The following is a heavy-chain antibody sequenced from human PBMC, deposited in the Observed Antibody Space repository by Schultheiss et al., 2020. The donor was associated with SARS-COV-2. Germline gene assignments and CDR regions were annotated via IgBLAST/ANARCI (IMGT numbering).Heavy chain of an antibody. CDR3: ARDLVRGVIIWGGDY. J-gene: IGHJ4*02. D-gene: IGHD3-10*01. Sequence: GGSLRLSCAASGFTFGDYAMHWVRQAPGKGLEWVSLISWDGGNTYYADSVKGRFTISRDNSKNSLYLQMNSLRTEDTAVYYCARDLVRGVIIWGGDYWGQGTLVTVSS. CDR2: ISWDGGNT. V-gene: IGHV3-43D*04. CDR1: GFTFGDYA.